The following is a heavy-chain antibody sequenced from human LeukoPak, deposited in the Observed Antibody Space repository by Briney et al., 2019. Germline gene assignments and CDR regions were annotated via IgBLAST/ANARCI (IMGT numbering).Heavy chain of an antibody. V-gene: IGHV4-4*07. CDR3: ARDRQWLVDH. D-gene: IGHD6-19*01. CDR1: GDSISAYY. J-gene: IGHJ5*02. Sequence: SETLSLACTVPGDSISAYYWSWIRHPAGKGLEWIGRVYVTGSTNLSPALQSRVTMSVDTSKNQFSLKLTSVTAADTAVYYCARDRQWLVDHWGQGTLVTVSS. CDR2: VYVTGST.